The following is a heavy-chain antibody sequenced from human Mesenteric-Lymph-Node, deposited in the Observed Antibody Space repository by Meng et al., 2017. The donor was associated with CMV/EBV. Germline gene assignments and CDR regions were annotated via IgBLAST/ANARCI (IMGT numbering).Heavy chain of an antibody. V-gene: IGHV3-7*01. CDR2: IKQDGGEK. J-gene: IGHJ4*02. D-gene: IGHD3-3*01. CDR3: ARVRFEVGILWYLDY. CDR1: AFSLSSYW. Sequence: SAFSLSSYWIGWVRQAPGKGLEWVANIKQDGGEKYYVDSVKGRFTITRDNAKNSLYLQMNSLRAEDTALYYCARVRFEVGILWYLDYWGQGTLVTVSS.